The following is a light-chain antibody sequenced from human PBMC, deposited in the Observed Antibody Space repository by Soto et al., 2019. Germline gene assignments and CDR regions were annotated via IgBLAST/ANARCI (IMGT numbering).Light chain of an antibody. CDR1: QGSRAD. Sequence: AIQMTQSPSSLSASVGDRVTITCRASQGSRADLAWYQQRPGKAPKLLIYAASNLQSGVPSRFSGSGSGTDFTLIISSLQPEDFATYYCLQDYDYPYTFGQGTKLEIK. V-gene: IGKV1-6*01. CDR2: AAS. CDR3: LQDYDYPYT. J-gene: IGKJ2*01.